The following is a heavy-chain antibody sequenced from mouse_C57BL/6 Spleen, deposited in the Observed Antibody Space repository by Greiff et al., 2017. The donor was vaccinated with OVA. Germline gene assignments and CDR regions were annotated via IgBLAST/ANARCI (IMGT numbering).Heavy chain of an antibody. CDR1: GFTFSSYA. D-gene: IGHD2-2*01. CDR3: ARDEDYGYDGFAY. V-gene: IGHV5-4*01. Sequence: EVQRVESGGGLVKPGGSLKLSCAASGFTFSSYAMSWVRQTPEKRLEWVATISDGGSYTYYPDNVKGRFTISRDNAKNNLYLQMSHLKSEDTAMYYCARDEDYGYDGFAYWGQGTLVTVSA. CDR2: ISDGGSYT. J-gene: IGHJ3*01.